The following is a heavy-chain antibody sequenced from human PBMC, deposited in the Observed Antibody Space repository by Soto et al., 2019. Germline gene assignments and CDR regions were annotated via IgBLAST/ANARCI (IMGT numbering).Heavy chain of an antibody. V-gene: IGHV3-48*01. CDR3: ARLRWERWRYCTNGVCDFDY. Sequence: PGGSLRLSCAASGFTFSSYSMNWVRQAPGKGLEWVSYISSSSSTIYYADSVKGRFTISRDNAKNSLYLQMNSLRAEDTAVYYCARLRWERWRYCTNGVCDFDYWGQGTLVTVSS. CDR1: GFTFSSYS. CDR2: ISSSSSTI. D-gene: IGHD2-8*01. J-gene: IGHJ4*02.